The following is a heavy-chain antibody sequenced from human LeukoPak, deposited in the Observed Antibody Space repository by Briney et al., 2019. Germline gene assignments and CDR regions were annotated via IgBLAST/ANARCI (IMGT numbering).Heavy chain of an antibody. CDR2: ISSDGNNK. D-gene: IGHD1-14*01. CDR1: GFTFSSYT. CDR3: ARDDGRVITDSYFDY. V-gene: IGHV3-30*04. J-gene: IGHJ4*02. Sequence: GGSLRLSCAASGFTFSSYTMHWVRQAPGMGLEWVAVISSDGNNKYYADSVKGRFTVSRDNSKNTLFLQMDNLRPEDTAVYYCARDDGRVITDSYFDYWGQGTLVSVSS.